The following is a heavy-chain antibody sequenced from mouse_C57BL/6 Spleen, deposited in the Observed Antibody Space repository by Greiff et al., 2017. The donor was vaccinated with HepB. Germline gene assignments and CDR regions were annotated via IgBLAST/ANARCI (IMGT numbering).Heavy chain of an antibody. V-gene: IGHV3-6*01. CDR1: GYSITSGYY. Sequence: EVKLQQSGPGLVKPSQSLSFTCSVTGYSITSGYYWNWIRQFPGNKLEWMGYISYDGSNNYNPSLKNRISITRDTSKNQFFLKLNSVTTEDTATYYCARDGDGYYVGFAYWGQGTLVTVSA. CDR3: ARDGDGYYVGFAY. D-gene: IGHD2-3*01. J-gene: IGHJ3*01. CDR2: ISYDGSN.